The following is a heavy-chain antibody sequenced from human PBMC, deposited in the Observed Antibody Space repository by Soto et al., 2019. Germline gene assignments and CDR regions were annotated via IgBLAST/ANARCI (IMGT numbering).Heavy chain of an antibody. CDR2: IYHTGST. D-gene: IGHD1-1*01. V-gene: IGHV4-31*03. CDR1: GGSISTVGHY. CDR3: ARATGTLRSRNCDY. J-gene: IGHJ4*02. Sequence: QVQLQESGPQLVKPSQTLSLTCSVSGGSISTVGHYWTSIRQPPGKGLEWIGSIYHTGSTYYSKSLRSRLTMSVDTSKSQFSLRLSSVTAADTAVYYCARATGTLRSRNCDYWGQGSLVTVSS.